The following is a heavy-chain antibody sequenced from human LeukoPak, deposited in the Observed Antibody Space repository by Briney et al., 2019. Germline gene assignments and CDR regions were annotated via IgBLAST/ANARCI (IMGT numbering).Heavy chain of an antibody. CDR1: GFTFSSYG. Sequence: GRSLRLSCAASGFTFSSYGMHWVRQAPGKGLEWVAVISYDGGNKYYADSVKGRFTISRDNSKNTLYLQMNSLRAEDTAVYYCAKSGVQLPVFDYWGQGTLVTVSS. CDR3: AKSGVQLPVFDY. J-gene: IGHJ4*02. CDR2: ISYDGGNK. D-gene: IGHD5-18*01. V-gene: IGHV3-30*18.